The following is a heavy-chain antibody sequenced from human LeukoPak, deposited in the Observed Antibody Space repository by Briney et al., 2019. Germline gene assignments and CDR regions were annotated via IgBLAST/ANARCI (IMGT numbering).Heavy chain of an antibody. Sequence: GGSLRLPCAASGFTFSSYWMYWVRQAPGKGLVWVSRINSDGSSTSHAGSVKGRFTISRDNAKNTLYLQMNSLRAEDTAVYYCAREGGYSHAFDYWGQGTLVTVSS. V-gene: IGHV3-74*01. D-gene: IGHD3-22*01. CDR1: GFTFSSYW. CDR2: INSDGSST. CDR3: AREGGYSHAFDY. J-gene: IGHJ4*02.